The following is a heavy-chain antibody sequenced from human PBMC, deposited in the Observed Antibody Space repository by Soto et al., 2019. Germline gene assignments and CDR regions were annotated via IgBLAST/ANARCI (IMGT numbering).Heavy chain of an antibody. CDR2: ISYDRSNK. J-gene: IGHJ4*02. Sequence: QVQLVESGGGVVQPGRSLRLSCAASGFTFSHYAIHWVRQAPGKGLEWLAVISYDRSNKHYADSVKGRFTVSRDNSKNTLYLQMNSLRAEDTAVYFCARYSGKYQGHFDYWGQGTLVNVSS. CDR3: ARYSGKYQGHFDY. V-gene: IGHV3-30*03. D-gene: IGHD1-26*01. CDR1: GFTFSHYA.